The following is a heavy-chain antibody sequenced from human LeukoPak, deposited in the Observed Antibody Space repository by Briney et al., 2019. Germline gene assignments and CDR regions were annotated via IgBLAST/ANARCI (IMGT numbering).Heavy chain of an antibody. V-gene: IGHV3-23*01. D-gene: IGHD4-17*01. Sequence: PGGSLRLSCAASGFTVSSNYMSWVRQAPGKGLEWVSAISGSGGSTYYADSVKGWFTISRDNSKNTLYLQMNSLRAEDTAVYYCAKGGDYSYFDYWGQGTLVTVSS. CDR2: ISGSGGST. J-gene: IGHJ4*02. CDR3: AKGGDYSYFDY. CDR1: GFTVSSNY.